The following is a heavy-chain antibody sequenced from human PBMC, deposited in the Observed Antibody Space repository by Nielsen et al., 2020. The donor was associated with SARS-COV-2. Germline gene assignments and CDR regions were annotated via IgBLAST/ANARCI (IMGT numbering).Heavy chain of an antibody. CDR3: AKVHLGSSGWGPNGMDV. V-gene: IGHV3-9*01. Sequence: GGSLRLSCAASGFTFDDYAMHWVRQAPGKGLEWVSGISWNSGSIGYADSVKGRFTISRDNAKNSLYLQMNSLRAEDTAVYYCAKVHLGSSGWGPNGMDVWGQGTTVTVSS. D-gene: IGHD6-19*01. CDR1: GFTFDDYA. J-gene: IGHJ6*02. CDR2: ISWNSGSI.